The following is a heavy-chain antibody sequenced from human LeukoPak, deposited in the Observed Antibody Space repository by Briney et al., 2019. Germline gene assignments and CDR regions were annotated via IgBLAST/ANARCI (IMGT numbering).Heavy chain of an antibody. Sequence: GGSLRLSCAASGFTFSSYGMSWVRQAPGKGLEWVSAISATGGTTYYADSVKGRFTISRDNSKNTLYLQMNSLRAEDTAIYYCAKSRLSGINDAFDIWGQGTIVTVSS. CDR3: AKSRLSGINDAFDI. CDR1: GFTFSSYG. D-gene: IGHD3-3*01. J-gene: IGHJ3*02. V-gene: IGHV3-23*01. CDR2: ISATGGTT.